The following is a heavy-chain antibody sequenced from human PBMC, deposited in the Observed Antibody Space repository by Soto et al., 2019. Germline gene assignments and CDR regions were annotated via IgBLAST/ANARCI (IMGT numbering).Heavy chain of an antibody. CDR2: ISWNSGSI. CDR1: GFTFVDSA. V-gene: IGHV3-9*01. J-gene: IGHJ6*03. Sequence: EVQLVESGGGVVQPGRYLRLSSAASGFTFVDSAMHRVRQAPGKGLEWVSGISWNSGSIGYADSVTGTFTISRDNAKNTLSLQMNSLISEYTSVYYCSQDKATAPYYYDAYYMDVWGKGTTVTFSS. D-gene: IGHD5-12*01. CDR3: SQDKATAPYYYDAYYMDV.